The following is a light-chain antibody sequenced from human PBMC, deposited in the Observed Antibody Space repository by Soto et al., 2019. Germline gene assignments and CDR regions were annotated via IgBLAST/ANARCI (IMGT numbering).Light chain of an antibody. CDR3: LFYNNWPPMT. CDR1: QSVSNT. CDR2: GAS. J-gene: IGKJ5*01. V-gene: IGKV3-15*01. Sequence: DIERTQERPTRDESPCQGSTHSSSTSQSVSNTLAWYRHRPGQATRLLIYGASTRATGIPARFSGSGSGSEFTISISSLLSGHCAVYYCLFYNNWPPMTFGQGTRLEI.